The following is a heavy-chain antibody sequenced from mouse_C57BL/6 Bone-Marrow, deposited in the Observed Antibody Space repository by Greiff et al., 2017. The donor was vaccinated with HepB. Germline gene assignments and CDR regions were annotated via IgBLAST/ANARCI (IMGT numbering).Heavy chain of an antibody. D-gene: IGHD1-1*01. CDR1: GYTFTSYG. J-gene: IGHJ2*01. CDR3: ARGDYYGSSYGYFDY. V-gene: IGHV1-81*01. Sequence: VQLQQSGAELARPGASVKLSCKASGYTFTSYGISWVKQRTGQGLEWIGEIYPRSGNTYYNEKFKGKARLTADKSSSTAYMELRSLTSEDSAVYFCARGDYYGSSYGYFDYWGQGTTLTVSS. CDR2: IYPRSGNT.